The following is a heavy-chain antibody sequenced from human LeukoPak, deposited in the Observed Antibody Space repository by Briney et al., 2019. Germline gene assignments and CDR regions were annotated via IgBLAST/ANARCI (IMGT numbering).Heavy chain of an antibody. CDR1: GGSISSRSYY. V-gene: IGHV4-39*07. D-gene: IGHD6-13*01. CDR3: ARAPFSSSWYWGRGYWFDP. Sequence: SETLSLTCTVSGGSISSRSYYWGWIRQPPGTGLEWIGSIYNSGSTDYNPSLKSRVTLSVDTSKKQFSLKLSSVTAADTAVYYCARAPFSSSWYWGRGYWFDPWGQGTLVTVSS. J-gene: IGHJ5*02. CDR2: IYNSGST.